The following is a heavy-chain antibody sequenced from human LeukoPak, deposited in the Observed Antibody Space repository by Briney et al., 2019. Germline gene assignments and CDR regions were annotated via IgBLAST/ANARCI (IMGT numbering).Heavy chain of an antibody. D-gene: IGHD1-26*01. CDR3: ARDSGSYSFDC. CDR1: AFTFSDYY. J-gene: IGHJ4*02. CDR2: IYTGGGT. Sequence: GGSLRLSCAASAFTFSDYYMSWIRQAPGKGLEWVSVIYTGGGTSYADSVKGRFTISRDNSKNMIYLQMNSLRAEDTALYYCARDSGSYSFDCWGQGTLVTVSS. V-gene: IGHV3-53*01.